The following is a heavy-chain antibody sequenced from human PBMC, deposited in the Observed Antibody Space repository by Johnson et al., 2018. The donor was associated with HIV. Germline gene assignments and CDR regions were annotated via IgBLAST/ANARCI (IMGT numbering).Heavy chain of an antibody. V-gene: IGHV3-53*01. CDR2: IYSGGST. Sequence: VQLVESGGGLIQPGGSLRLSCAASEFTVSSNYMSWVRQAPGKGLEWVSVIYSGGSTYYADSVKGRFTISRDNSNNTLYLQMNSLRVEDTAVYYCAKVAVATAAGGVALDIWGPGTMVTVS. CDR1: EFTVSSNY. CDR3: AKVAVATAAGGVALDI. D-gene: IGHD6-13*01. J-gene: IGHJ3*02.